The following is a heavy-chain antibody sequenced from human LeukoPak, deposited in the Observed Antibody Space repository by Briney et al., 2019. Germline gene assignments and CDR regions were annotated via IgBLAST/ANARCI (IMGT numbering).Heavy chain of an antibody. D-gene: IGHD2-2*01. CDR2: INHSGST. J-gene: IGHJ5*02. Sequence: SETLSLTCAVYGGSFSGYYWSWIRQPPGKGLEWIGEINHSGSTNYNPSLKSRVTISVDTSKNQFSLKLSSVTAADTAVYYCARNVGYCSSTSCPSSWGQGTLVTVSS. CDR1: GGSFSGYY. V-gene: IGHV4-34*01. CDR3: ARNVGYCSSTSCPSS.